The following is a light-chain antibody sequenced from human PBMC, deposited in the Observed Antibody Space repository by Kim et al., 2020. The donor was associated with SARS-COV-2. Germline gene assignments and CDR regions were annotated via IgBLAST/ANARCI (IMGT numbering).Light chain of an antibody. CDR1: SGHSSYA. Sequence: SVKLTCTLSSGHSSYAIAWHQQQPEKGPRYLMKLNSDGSHSKGDGIPDRFSGSSSGAECYLTISSLQSEDEADYYCQTWGTGIHWVFGGGTKLTVL. J-gene: IGLJ3*02. CDR2: LNSDGSH. CDR3: QTWGTGIHWV. V-gene: IGLV4-69*01.